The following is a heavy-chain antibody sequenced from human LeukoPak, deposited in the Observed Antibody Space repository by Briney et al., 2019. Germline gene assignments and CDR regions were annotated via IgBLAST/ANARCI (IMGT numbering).Heavy chain of an antibody. CDR2: INPYSGGT. CDR1: GYTFTDYY. CDR3: ARADCSGGNCYRYFDY. J-gene: IGHJ4*02. Sequence: ASVKVSCKASGYTFTDYYIHWVRQAPGQGLEWMGRINPYSGGTTYAQKFQGRVTMTRDTSISTAYMELSSLKSDDTAVYYCARADCSGGNCYRYFDYWGQGTLVTVSS. V-gene: IGHV1-2*06. D-gene: IGHD2-15*01.